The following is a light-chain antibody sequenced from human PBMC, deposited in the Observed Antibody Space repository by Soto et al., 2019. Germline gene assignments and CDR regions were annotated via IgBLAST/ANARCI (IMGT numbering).Light chain of an antibody. Sequence: QLVLTQSPSASASLGASVKLTCTLSRGHSNYAIAWHQQQSEKGPRYLMKLNSDGSHSKGDGIPDRFSGSSSGAERYLTISSLQSDDEADYYCKTWGSGIVVFGGGTKLTVL. V-gene: IGLV4-69*01. CDR3: KTWGSGIVV. CDR2: LNSDGSH. J-gene: IGLJ2*01. CDR1: RGHSNYA.